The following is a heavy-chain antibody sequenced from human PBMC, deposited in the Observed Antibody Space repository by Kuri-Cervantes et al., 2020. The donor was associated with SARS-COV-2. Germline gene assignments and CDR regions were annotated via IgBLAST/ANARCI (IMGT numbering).Heavy chain of an antibody. J-gene: IGHJ4*02. D-gene: IGHD2-2*02. V-gene: IGHV1-18*04. Sequence: ASVKVSCKASGYTFTSNFMHWVRQATGQGLEWMGWMNPNSGNTNYAQKLQGRVTMTTDTSTSTAYMELRSLRSDDTAVYYCACTKVVPAAIARLDYWGQGTLVTVSS. CDR2: MNPNSGNT. CDR1: GYTFTSNF. CDR3: ACTKVVPAAIARLDY.